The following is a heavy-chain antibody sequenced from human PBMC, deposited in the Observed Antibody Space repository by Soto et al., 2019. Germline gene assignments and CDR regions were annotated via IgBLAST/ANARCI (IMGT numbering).Heavy chain of an antibody. CDR2: IYHRRSN. CDR3: ARDTPYGSGSYHHYYYYCGMDV. J-gene: IGHJ6*01. CDR1: VGSISIYY. D-gene: IGHD3-10*01. Sequence: SETLSLTCTCSVGSISIYYWGWIRQPAGKGLDLIGGIYHRRSNNYNPSLKSRVTMSVDTSKNQFSLKMTSVTAADTAVYYCARDTPYGSGSYHHYYYYCGMDVWGQGTTVTVSS. V-gene: IGHV4-4*07.